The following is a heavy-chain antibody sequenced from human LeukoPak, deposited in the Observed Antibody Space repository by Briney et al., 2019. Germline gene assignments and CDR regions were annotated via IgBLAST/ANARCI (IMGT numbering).Heavy chain of an antibody. D-gene: IGHD6-13*01. V-gene: IGHV3-9*01. CDR1: GFTFDDYA. J-gene: IGHJ4*02. Sequence: AGGSLRLSCAASGFTFDDYAMHWVRQAPGKGLEWVSGISWNSGSIGYADSVKGRFTISRDNAKNSLYLQMNSLRAEDTAVYYCARESAPDIAAAGVDYFDYWGQGTLVTVSS. CDR2: ISWNSGSI. CDR3: ARESAPDIAAAGVDYFDY.